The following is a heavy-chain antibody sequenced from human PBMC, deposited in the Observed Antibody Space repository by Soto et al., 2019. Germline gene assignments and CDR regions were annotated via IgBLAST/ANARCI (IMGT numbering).Heavy chain of an antibody. Sequence: QVQLVQSGGEVKKPGASVKVSCKASGYTFADSGISWVRQAPGQGLEWLGWSSAYNGDTEYAQKFQGRVTMTTDTSTSSADMELRSLPSDETAVYYCARVRAAAFVQFDFWGQGTLVTVSS. D-gene: IGHD6-25*01. J-gene: IGHJ4*02. V-gene: IGHV1-18*01. CDR3: ARVRAAAFVQFDF. CDR1: GYTFADSG. CDR2: SSAYNGDT.